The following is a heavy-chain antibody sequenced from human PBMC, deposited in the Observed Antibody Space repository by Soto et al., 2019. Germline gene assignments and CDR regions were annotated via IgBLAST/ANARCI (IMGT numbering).Heavy chain of an antibody. J-gene: IGHJ5*02. CDR1: GFTFSSYD. V-gene: IGHV3-13*01. CDR3: ARAISTTGWFDP. Sequence: AGGSLRLSCAASGFTFSSYDMHWVRQATGKGLEWVSAIGTAGDTYYPGSVKGRFTISRENAKNSLYPQMNSLRAGDTAVYYCARAISTTGWFDPWGQGTLVTVS. D-gene: IGHD3-3*01. CDR2: IGTAGDT.